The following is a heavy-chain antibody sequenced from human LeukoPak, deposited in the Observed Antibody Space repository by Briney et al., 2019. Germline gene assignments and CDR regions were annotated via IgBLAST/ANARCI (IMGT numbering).Heavy chain of an antibody. CDR1: VFTFSSYS. J-gene: IGHJ3*02. CDR2: ISSSSSYI. CDR3: ARENSTYYYDRSGYNNAFDI. Sequence: GGSLRLSCAASVFTFSSYSMNWVRQAPGKGLEWVSSISSSSSYIYYADSVKGRFTISRDNAKNSLYLQMNSLRAEDTAVYYCARENSTYYYDRSGYNNAFDIWGQGTMVTVSS. V-gene: IGHV3-21*01. D-gene: IGHD3-22*01.